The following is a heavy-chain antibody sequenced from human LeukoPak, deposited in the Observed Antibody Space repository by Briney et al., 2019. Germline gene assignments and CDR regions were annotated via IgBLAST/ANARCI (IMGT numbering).Heavy chain of an antibody. CDR1: GFTFSTYW. CDR3: ARVRCSGNSCFPGY. Sequence: GGSLRLSCAASGFTFSTYWMSWVRQAPGKGLEWVANIKQDGSEKYYVDSVKDRFTISRDNAKNSLFLQMNSLRAEDTAVYYCARVRCSGNSCFPGYWGQGTLVTVSS. J-gene: IGHJ4*02. V-gene: IGHV3-7*01. D-gene: IGHD2-15*01. CDR2: IKQDGSEK.